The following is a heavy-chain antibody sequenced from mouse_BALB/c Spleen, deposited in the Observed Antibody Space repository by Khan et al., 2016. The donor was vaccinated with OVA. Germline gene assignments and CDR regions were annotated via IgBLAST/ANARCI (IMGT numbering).Heavy chain of an antibody. V-gene: IGHV14-1*02. Sequence: VQLQQSGAELVRPGALVKLSCKASGFNITDYYLHWVKQRPEQGLEWIGWIDPENGETVYDPKFQDKASITADTSSNTAYLQFSSLTSEDTAVYECARAGYFAWFAYWGQGTLVTVSA. CDR1: GFNITDYY. CDR3: ARAGYFAWFAY. CDR2: IDPENGET. J-gene: IGHJ3*01.